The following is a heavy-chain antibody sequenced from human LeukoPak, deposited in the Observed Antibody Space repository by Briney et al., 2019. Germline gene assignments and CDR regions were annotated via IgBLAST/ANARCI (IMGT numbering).Heavy chain of an antibody. CDR3: AKDSQAGYSSSWYMGVSGSSFDY. CDR2: ISGSGGST. J-gene: IGHJ4*02. D-gene: IGHD6-13*01. Sequence: GGSLRLSCAASGFTFSSYAMSWVRQAPGKGLEWVSAISGSGGSTYYADSVKGRFTISRDNSKNTLYLQMNSLRAEDTAVYYCAKDSQAGYSSSWYMGVSGSSFDYWGQGTLVTVSS. CDR1: GFTFSSYA. V-gene: IGHV3-23*01.